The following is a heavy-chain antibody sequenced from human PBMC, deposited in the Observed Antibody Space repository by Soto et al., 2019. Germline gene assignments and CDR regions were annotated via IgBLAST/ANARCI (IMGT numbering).Heavy chain of an antibody. Sequence: QVQLVESGGGVVQPGRSLRLSCAASGFTFSSYGMHWVRQAPGKGLEWVAVIWYDGSNKYYADSVKGRFTISRDNSKNTLYLQMNSLRAEDTAVYYCARYDSSGYYVRYYGMDVWGQGTTATVSS. D-gene: IGHD3-22*01. CDR3: ARYDSSGYYVRYYGMDV. CDR2: IWYDGSNK. CDR1: GFTFSSYG. J-gene: IGHJ6*02. V-gene: IGHV3-33*01.